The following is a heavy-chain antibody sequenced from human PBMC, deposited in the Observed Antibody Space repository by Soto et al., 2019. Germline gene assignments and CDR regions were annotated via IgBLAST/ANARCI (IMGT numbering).Heavy chain of an antibody. CDR3: ARDTVTTYHYFYYGMDV. Sequence: ASVKVSCKASNYTFSSYGIGWVRQAPGEGLEWMGWISADNGDTNYAQKLQGRVTMTKDTSTSTAYMELRSLRSDDTAVYYCARDTVTTYHYFYYGMDVWGQGTTVTVSS. J-gene: IGHJ6*02. D-gene: IGHD4-4*01. V-gene: IGHV1-18*04. CDR2: ISADNGDT. CDR1: NYTFSSYG.